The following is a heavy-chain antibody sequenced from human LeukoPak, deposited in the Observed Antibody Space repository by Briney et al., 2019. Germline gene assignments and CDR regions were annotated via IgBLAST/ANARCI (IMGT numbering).Heavy chain of an antibody. J-gene: IGHJ4*02. D-gene: IGHD2-21*01. V-gene: IGHV3-7*01. Sequence: GGSLRLSCAASGFTFSSYWMSWVRQAPGSGLEWVTNIKQDGSEKYYVDSVKGRFTISRDNAKNSLYLQMNSLRDEDTAVYYCVRGQNIYSWGQGTLVTVSS. CDR3: VRGQNIYS. CDR1: GFTFSSYW. CDR2: IKQDGSEK.